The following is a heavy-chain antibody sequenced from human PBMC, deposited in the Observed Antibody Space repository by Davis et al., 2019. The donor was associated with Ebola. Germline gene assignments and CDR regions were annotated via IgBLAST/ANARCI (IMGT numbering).Heavy chain of an antibody. CDR3: ARDPSMITFGGVIVIPGAFDI. D-gene: IGHD3-16*02. Sequence: GESLKISCAASGFTFSSYAMSWVRQAPGQGLEWVSAISGSGGSTYYADSVKGRFTISRDNSKNTLYLQMNSLKAEDTAVYYCARDPSMITFGGVIVIPGAFDIWGQGTMVTVSS. CDR1: GFTFSSYA. J-gene: IGHJ3*02. V-gene: IGHV3-23*01. CDR2: ISGSGGST.